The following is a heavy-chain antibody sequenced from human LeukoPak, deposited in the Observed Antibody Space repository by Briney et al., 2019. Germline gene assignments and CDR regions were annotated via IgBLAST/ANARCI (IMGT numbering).Heavy chain of an antibody. CDR3: ARGYCSSTSCFGFDP. V-gene: IGHV1-2*02. Sequence: ASVKVSCKASGYTFTGYYMHWVRQAPGQGLEWMGWINPNSGGTNYAQKFQGRVTMTRDTSISTAYMELSRLRSDDTAAYYCARGYCSSTSCFGFDPWGRGTLVTVSS. J-gene: IGHJ5*02. CDR2: INPNSGGT. D-gene: IGHD2-2*01. CDR1: GYTFTGYY.